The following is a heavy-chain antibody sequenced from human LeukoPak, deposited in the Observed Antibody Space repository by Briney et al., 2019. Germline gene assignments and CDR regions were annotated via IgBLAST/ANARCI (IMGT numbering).Heavy chain of an antibody. CDR2: ISAYNGNT. CDR3: ARDSLQLWSDDAFDI. V-gene: IGHV1-18*01. CDR1: GYTFTSYG. D-gene: IGHD5-18*01. Sequence: ASVKVSCKVSGYTFTSYGISWVRQAPGQGLEWMGWISAYNGNTNYAQKLQGRVTMTTDTSTSTAYMELRSLRSDDTAVYYCARDSLQLWSDDAFDIWGQGTMVTVSS. J-gene: IGHJ3*02.